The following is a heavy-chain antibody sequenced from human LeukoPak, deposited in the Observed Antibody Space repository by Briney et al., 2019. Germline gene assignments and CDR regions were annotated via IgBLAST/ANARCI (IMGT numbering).Heavy chain of an antibody. CDR1: GGSISSYY. V-gene: IGHV4-59*12. J-gene: IGHJ4*02. CDR3: ARDPGDQPTYYFDY. Sequence: SETLSLTCTVSGGSISSYYWSWIRQPPGKGLEWIGYIYYSGSTNYNPSLKSRVTISVDTSKNQFSLKLSSVTAADTAVYYCARDPGDQPTYYFDYWGQGTLVTVSS. CDR2: IYYSGST. D-gene: IGHD4-17*01.